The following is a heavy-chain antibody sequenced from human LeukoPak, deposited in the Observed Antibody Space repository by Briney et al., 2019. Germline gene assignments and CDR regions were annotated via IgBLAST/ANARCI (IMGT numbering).Heavy chain of an antibody. Sequence: GGSLRLSCAASGFDFSNYWMYWVRQAPGKGLEWVANIKQDGSEKYYVDSVRGRFTISRDNAKNSLSLQMNSLRAEDTAVYYCASNYGGWGQGTLVAVSS. J-gene: IGHJ4*02. CDR2: IKQDGSEK. V-gene: IGHV3-7*03. CDR3: ASNYGG. D-gene: IGHD4-11*01. CDR1: GFDFSNYW.